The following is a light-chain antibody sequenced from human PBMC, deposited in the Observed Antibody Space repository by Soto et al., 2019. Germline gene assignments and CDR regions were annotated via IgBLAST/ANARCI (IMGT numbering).Light chain of an antibody. Sequence: EIVLTQSPATLSLSPGERATFSCRASQSVSSDLVWYQQKPGQAPRLLIYDASNRATGVPARFSGSGSGTDFTLTISSLEPEDFAVYNCQQRTKWPPLTFGGGTKGDIK. CDR3: QQRTKWPPLT. J-gene: IGKJ4*01. V-gene: IGKV3-11*01. CDR1: QSVSSD. CDR2: DAS.